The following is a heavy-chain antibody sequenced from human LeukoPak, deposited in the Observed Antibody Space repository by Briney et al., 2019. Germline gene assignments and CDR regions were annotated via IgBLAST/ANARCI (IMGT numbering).Heavy chain of an antibody. J-gene: IGHJ1*01. CDR1: GFTFSRYS. CDR3: ARDLPGGYSYGYEYFQH. Sequence: GGSLRLSCAASGFTFSRYSRSWVRQAPGKGLEWVGSISSSRSNIYYADSVKGGFTIARDNDKNSLYLQMNSLSAEDTAVYYCARDLPGGYSYGYEYFQHWGQGTLVTVSS. D-gene: IGHD5-18*01. V-gene: IGHV3-21*01. CDR2: ISSSRSNI.